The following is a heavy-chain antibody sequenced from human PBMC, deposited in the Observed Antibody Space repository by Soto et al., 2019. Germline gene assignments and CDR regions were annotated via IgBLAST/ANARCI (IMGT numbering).Heavy chain of an antibody. CDR2: INSDGSMT. J-gene: IGHJ5*02. D-gene: IGHD4-4*01. CDR3: VRGKDQYNTLTYSYYDQ. CDR1: GFTCSRYW. V-gene: IGHV3-74*01. Sequence: EVQLVESGGGLVQPGGSLRLSCAASGFTCSRYWMHWVRQAPGEELMWVSRINSDGSMTSYADSVKGRFTISRDNAKNTVYLHMNSLRAEDTARYYCVRGKDQYNTLTYSYYDQWGQGTLVTVSS.